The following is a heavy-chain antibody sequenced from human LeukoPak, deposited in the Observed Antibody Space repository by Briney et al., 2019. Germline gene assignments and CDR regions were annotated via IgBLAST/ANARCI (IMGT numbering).Heavy chain of an antibody. Sequence: GGSLRLSCAASAFTFSSYAMHWVRQAPGKGLEYVSAVSSNGGSTYYANSVKGRFTISRDNSKNTLYLQMGSLRAEDMAVYYCARGYDFWSGYPTFDPWGQGTLVTVSS. CDR2: VSSNGGST. V-gene: IGHV3-64*01. CDR1: AFTFSSYA. J-gene: IGHJ5*02. D-gene: IGHD3-3*01. CDR3: ARGYDFWSGYPTFDP.